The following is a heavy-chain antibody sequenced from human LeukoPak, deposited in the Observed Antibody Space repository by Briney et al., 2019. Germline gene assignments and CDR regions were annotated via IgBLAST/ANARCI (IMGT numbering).Heavy chain of an antibody. V-gene: IGHV4-34*01. Sequence: PSETLSLTCAVYGGSFSGYYWSWIRQPPGKGLEWIGEINHSGSTNYNPSLKSRVTISVDTSKNQFSLKLSSVTAADTAVYYCARGGGRGVVAPSDYWGQGTLVTVSS. J-gene: IGHJ4*02. CDR1: GGSFSGYY. CDR3: ARGGGRGVVAPSDY. CDR2: INHSGST. D-gene: IGHD2-15*01.